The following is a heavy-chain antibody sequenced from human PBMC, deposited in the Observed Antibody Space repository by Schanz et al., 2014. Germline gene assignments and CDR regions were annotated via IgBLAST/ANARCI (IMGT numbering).Heavy chain of an antibody. CDR2: ISRSSGTI. Sequence: EVQLVESGGGLIQPGGSLRLSCAASGFTFSTSSMNWVRQAPGRGLEWVSYISRSSGTIYYADSVKGRFTISRDNAKNLLYLQMNSLRDEDTAVYYCAREHLDSGDYANDYWGQGTLVTVSS. D-gene: IGHD4-17*01. CDR3: AREHLDSGDYANDY. CDR1: GFTFSTSS. V-gene: IGHV3-48*02. J-gene: IGHJ4*02.